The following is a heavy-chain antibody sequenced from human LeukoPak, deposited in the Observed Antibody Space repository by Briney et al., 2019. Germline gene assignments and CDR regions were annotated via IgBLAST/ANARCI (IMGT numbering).Heavy chain of an antibody. CDR1: GYTFTGYY. CDR3: ARAESGGRDGYNCGY. CDR2: INPNSGGT. V-gene: IGHV1-2*02. J-gene: IGHJ4*02. D-gene: IGHD5-24*01. Sequence: GASVKVSCKASGYTFTGYYMHWVRQAPGQGLEWMGWINPNSGGTNYAQKFQGRVTMTRDTSISTAYMELSRLRSDDTAVYYCARAESGGRDGYNCGYWGQGTLVTVSS.